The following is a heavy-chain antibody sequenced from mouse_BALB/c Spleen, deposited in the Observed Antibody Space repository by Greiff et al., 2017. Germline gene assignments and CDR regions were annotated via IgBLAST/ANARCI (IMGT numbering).Heavy chain of an antibody. CDR2: ISSGGGST. CDR1: GFAFSSYD. Sequence: EVQVVESGGGLVKPGGSLKLSCAASGFAFSSYDMSWVRQTPEKRLEWVAYISSGGGSTYYPDTVKGRFTISRDNAKNTLYLQMSSLKSEDTAMYYCAREGQNYAMDYWGQGTSVTVSS. D-gene: IGHD3-3*01. V-gene: IGHV5-12-1*01. J-gene: IGHJ4*01. CDR3: AREGQNYAMDY.